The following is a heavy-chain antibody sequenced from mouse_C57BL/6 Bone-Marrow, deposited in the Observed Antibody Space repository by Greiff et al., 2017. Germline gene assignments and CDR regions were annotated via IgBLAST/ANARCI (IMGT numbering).Heavy chain of an antibody. CDR3: AGGEAYDGYYVSWFAY. D-gene: IGHD2-3*01. J-gene: IGHJ3*01. V-gene: IGHV1-19*01. CDR1: GYTFTDYY. CDR2: INPYNGGT. Sequence: VQLQQSGPVLVKPGASVKMSCKASGYTFTDYYMNWVKQSHGKSLEWIGVINPYNGGTSYNQKFKGKATLTVDKSSSTAYMELNSLTSEDSAVYYCAGGEAYDGYYVSWFAYWGQGTLVTVSA.